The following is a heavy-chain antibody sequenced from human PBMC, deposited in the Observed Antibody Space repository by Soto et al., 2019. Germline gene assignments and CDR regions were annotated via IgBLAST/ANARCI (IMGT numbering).Heavy chain of an antibody. D-gene: IGHD2-21*02. V-gene: IGHV3-30*18. J-gene: IGHJ4*02. CDR2: ISYDGSNK. Sequence: QVQLVESGGGVVQPGRSLRLSCAASGFTFSSYGMHWVRQAPGKGLEWVGVISYDGSNKYYADSVKGRFTISRDNSKNTLYLQMNSLRAEDTAVYYCAKDFFGGNSDYWGQGTLVTVSS. CDR3: AKDFFGGNSDY. CDR1: GFTFSSYG.